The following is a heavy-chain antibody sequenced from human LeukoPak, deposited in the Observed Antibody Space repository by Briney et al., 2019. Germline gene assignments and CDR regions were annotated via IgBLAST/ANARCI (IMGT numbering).Heavy chain of an antibody. CDR2: INPNSGGT. CDR3: ARGQGITIFGVVKVFDY. CDR1: GYTFTSYY. Sequence: ASVKVSCKASGYTFTSYYMHWVRQAPGQGLEWMGWINPNSGGTNYAQKFQGRVTMTRDTSISTAYMELSRLRSDDTAVYYCARGQGITIFGVVKVFDYWGQGTLVTVSS. D-gene: IGHD3-3*01. V-gene: IGHV1-2*02. J-gene: IGHJ4*02.